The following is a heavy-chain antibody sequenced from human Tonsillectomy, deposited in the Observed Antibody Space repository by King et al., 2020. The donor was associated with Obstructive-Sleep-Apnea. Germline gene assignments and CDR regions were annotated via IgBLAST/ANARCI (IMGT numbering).Heavy chain of an antibody. J-gene: IGHJ4*02. CDR1: GGSISSGGYS. CDR3: ARAPRYYGSGIIY. CDR2: IYYSGST. V-gene: IGHV4-30-4*07. Sequence: QLQESGPGLVKPSQTLSLTCAVSGGSISSGGYSWSWIRQPPGKGLEWIGYIYYSGSTYYNPSLKSRVTISVDTSKNQFSLKLSSVTAADTAVYYCARAPRYYGSGIIYWGQGTLVTVSS. D-gene: IGHD3-10*01.